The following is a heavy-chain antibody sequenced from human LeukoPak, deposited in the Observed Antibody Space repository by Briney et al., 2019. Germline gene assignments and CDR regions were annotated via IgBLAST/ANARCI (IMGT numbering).Heavy chain of an antibody. CDR1: GGSISSSSYY. CDR2: IYYSGST. D-gene: IGHD3-22*01. J-gene: IGHJ4*02. CDR3: ARDLTGITMIVGGCFDY. V-gene: IGHV4-39*07. Sequence: SETLSLTCTVSGGSISSSSYYWGWIRQPPGKGLEWIGSIYYSGSTYYNPSLKSRVTISVDTSKNQFSLKLSSVTAADTAVYYCARDLTGITMIVGGCFDYWGQGTLVTVSS.